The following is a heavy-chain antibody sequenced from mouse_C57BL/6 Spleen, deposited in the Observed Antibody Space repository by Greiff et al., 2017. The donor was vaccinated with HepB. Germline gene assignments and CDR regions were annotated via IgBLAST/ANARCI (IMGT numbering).Heavy chain of an antibody. CDR2: INPKNGGT. CDR1: GYTFTDYY. CDR3: ARGYSNYVFAY. J-gene: IGHJ3*01. D-gene: IGHD2-5*01. Sequence: EVQLQQSGPELVKPGASVKISCKASGYTFTDYYMNWVKQSHGKSLEWIGDINPKNGGTSYNQKFKGKATLTVDKSSSTAYMELRSLTSEDSAVYYCARGYSNYVFAYWGQGTLVTVSA. V-gene: IGHV1-26*01.